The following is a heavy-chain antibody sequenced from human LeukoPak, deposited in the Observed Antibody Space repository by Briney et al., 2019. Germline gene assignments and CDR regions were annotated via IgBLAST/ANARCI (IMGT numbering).Heavy chain of an antibody. CDR2: ITGSSSHI. J-gene: IGHJ5*02. CDR1: GFTFSNYA. D-gene: IGHD3-3*01. V-gene: IGHV3-21*01. CDR3: AKDSLTYYDFWSGYFRDNWFDP. Sequence: GGSLRLSCDASGFTFSNYAMNWVRQAPGKGLEWVSGITGSSSHIFYADSLKGRFTISRDNSKNTLYLQMNSLRAEDTAVYYCAKDSLTYYDFWSGYFRDNWFDPWGQGTLVTVSS.